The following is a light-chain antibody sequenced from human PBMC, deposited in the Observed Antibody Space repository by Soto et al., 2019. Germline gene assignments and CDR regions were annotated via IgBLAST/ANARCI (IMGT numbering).Light chain of an antibody. CDR1: QSLSGN. CDR2: GAS. Sequence: VMTESPATLACSPGETVTLACRASQSLSGNLAWYQQKPGQAPRLLIYGASTRATGIPARFSGSGSGTEFTLTISSLQSEDFAVYYCQQRNNWPITFGQGTRLEIK. CDR3: QQRNNWPIT. J-gene: IGKJ5*01. V-gene: IGKV3-15*01.